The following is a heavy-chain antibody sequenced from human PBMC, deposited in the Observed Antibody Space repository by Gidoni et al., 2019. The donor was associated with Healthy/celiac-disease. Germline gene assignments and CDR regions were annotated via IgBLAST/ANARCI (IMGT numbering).Heavy chain of an antibody. CDR2: IYYSGST. CDR1: GGSISSDY. Sequence: QVQLQESGPGLVKPSETLSLTCTVSGGSISSDYWSWIRQPPGKGLEWIGYIYYSGSTNSNPSLQSRVTISVDTSKNQFSLKLSSVTAADTAVYYCARVDPRGRFNLREEYFQHWGQGTLVTVSS. CDR3: ARVDPRGRFNLREEYFQH. V-gene: IGHV4-59*01. J-gene: IGHJ1*01. D-gene: IGHD3-16*01.